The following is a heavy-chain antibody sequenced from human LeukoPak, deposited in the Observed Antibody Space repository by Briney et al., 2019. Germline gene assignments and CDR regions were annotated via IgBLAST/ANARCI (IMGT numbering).Heavy chain of an antibody. CDR3: ARPQLYNSGTSYTGY. V-gene: IGHV3-7*01. Sequence: GWSLTLSCAASGFTFSSFWMSWLRQAPGKGLECLANINQDGSEKYYVDSVKGRFTISRDNAKNSLYLQMNSLRAEDTAVYYCARPQLYNSGTSYTGYWGQGALVTVSS. D-gene: IGHD3-10*01. J-gene: IGHJ4*02. CDR1: GFTFSSFW. CDR2: INQDGSEK.